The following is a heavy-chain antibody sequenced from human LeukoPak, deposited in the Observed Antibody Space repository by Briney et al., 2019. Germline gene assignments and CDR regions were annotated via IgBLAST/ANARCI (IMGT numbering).Heavy chain of an antibody. CDR1: GFTFSSHW. D-gene: IGHD5-18*01. CDR2: IKSDGSST. Sequence: GGSLRLSCATSGFTFSSHWMHWVRQAPGKGLVWVSRIKSDGSSTTYADSVKGRFTISRDNARSTLYLQMNSLRAEDTAVYYCARGLGSYAYSDAFDIWGQGTMVTVSS. J-gene: IGHJ3*02. CDR3: ARGLGSYAYSDAFDI. V-gene: IGHV3-74*01.